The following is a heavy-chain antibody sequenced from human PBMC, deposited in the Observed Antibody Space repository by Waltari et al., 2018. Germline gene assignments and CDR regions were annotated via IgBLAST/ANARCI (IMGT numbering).Heavy chain of an antibody. D-gene: IGHD3-22*01. V-gene: IGHV1-2*06. CDR2: INPNRGGT. J-gene: IGHJ4*02. CDR3: AREGLGDSSGWYYFDY. CDR1: GYTLTGYY. Sequence: QVQLVQSGAEVKKPGASVKVSCKASGYTLTGYYMPWVRQAPGQGLEWMGRINPNRGGTNYAQKFKGRVTMTRETSISTAYMERSRLRSDDTAVYYCAREGLGDSSGWYYFDYWGQGTLVTVSS.